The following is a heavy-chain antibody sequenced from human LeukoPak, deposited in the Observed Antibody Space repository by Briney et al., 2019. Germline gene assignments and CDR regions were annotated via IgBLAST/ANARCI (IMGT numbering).Heavy chain of an antibody. V-gene: IGHV3-23*01. D-gene: IGHD6-6*01. Sequence: GGSPRLSCAASGFTFSSYAVNWVRQAPGKGLEWVSAISGGGDFIYYAESVKGRFTISRDNSKSTGYLQMNSLRAEDTAIYYCAKVDGSSSSRARFAYWGPGTLVTVSS. CDR1: GFTFSSYA. CDR3: AKVDGSSSSRARFAY. CDR2: ISGGGDFI. J-gene: IGHJ4*02.